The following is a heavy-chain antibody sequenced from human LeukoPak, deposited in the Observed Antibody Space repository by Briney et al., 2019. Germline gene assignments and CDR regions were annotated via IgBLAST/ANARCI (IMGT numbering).Heavy chain of an antibody. J-gene: IGHJ3*02. CDR1: GDSITTPYY. V-gene: IGHV4-34*01. CDR3: ARGARLRAARGCAFDI. CDR2: INHSGST. Sequence: SETLSLTCTVSGDSITTPYYWGWIRQPPGKGLEWIGEINHSGSTNYNPSLKSRVTISVDTSKNQFSLKLSSVTAADTAVYYCARGARLRAARGCAFDIWGQGTMVTVSS. D-gene: IGHD6-6*01.